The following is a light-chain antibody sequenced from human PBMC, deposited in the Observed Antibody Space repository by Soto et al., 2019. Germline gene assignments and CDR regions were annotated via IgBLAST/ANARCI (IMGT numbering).Light chain of an antibody. J-gene: IGKJ4*01. CDR1: QSISSW. Sequence: DIQMTQSPSTLSASVGDRVTITCRASQSISSWLAWYQQKPGKAPKLLIYDASSLESGVPSRLSGSGSGIQFTLTISSLQPDDFATYYCQQYDSYSLTFGGGTKVEIK. V-gene: IGKV1-5*01. CDR3: QQYDSYSLT. CDR2: DAS.